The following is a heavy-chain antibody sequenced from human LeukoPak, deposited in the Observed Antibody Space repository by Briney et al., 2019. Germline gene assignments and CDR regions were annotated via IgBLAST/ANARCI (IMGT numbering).Heavy chain of an antibody. D-gene: IGHD5-18*01. J-gene: IGHJ4*02. Sequence: GSLRLSCVASGFTFSNYGMAWVRQAPGKGLEWAALIWYDGSNKYYADSVKGRFTISRDNSKNMLYLQMNSLRAEDSAVYFCARGRGNKYGESDYWGQGTLVTVSS. CDR2: IWYDGSNK. CDR1: GFTFSNYG. V-gene: IGHV3-33*01. CDR3: ARGRGNKYGESDY.